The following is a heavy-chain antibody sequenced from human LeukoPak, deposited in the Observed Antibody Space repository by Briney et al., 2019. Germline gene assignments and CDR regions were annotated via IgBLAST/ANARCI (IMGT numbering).Heavy chain of an antibody. V-gene: IGHV6-1*01. Sequence: SQTLSLACAISGDSVSSNSATWNWIRQSPSRGLEWLGRTYYRSTWYNDYAVSVRGRITVNPDTSKNQFSLHLNSVTPEDTAVYYCARRLTQYDCFDPWGQGILVTVSS. J-gene: IGHJ5*02. CDR1: GDSVSSNSAT. CDR2: TYYRSTWYN. CDR3: ARRLTQYDCFDP. D-gene: IGHD2-2*01.